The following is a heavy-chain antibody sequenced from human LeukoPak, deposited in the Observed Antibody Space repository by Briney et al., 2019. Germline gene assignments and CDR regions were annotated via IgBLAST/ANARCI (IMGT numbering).Heavy chain of an antibody. J-gene: IGHJ4*02. CDR2: ISGYNAET. CDR1: GYTFTSYG. CDR3: AREGDSAGWYRPAFCLLDY. D-gene: IGHD6-19*01. Sequence: GASVKVSCTTSGYTFTSYGLYWVRQAPGQGHEWMGWISGYNAETNYARKFQGRVTMTTDTSTTTAYMELTSLTSDDTALYYCAREGDSAGWYRPAFCLLDYWGQGTMVTVSS. V-gene: IGHV1-18*01.